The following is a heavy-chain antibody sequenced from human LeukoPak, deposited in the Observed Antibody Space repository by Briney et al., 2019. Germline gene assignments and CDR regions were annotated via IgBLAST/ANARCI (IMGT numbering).Heavy chain of an antibody. D-gene: IGHD2-2*01. CDR2: ISAYNGNT. CDR1: GYTFNSYG. Sequence: ASVKVSCKASGYTFNSYGISWVRQAPGQGLEWMGWISAYNGNTNYAQKLQGRVTMTTDTSTSTAYMELRSLGSDDTAVYYCARVRCRSTSCYYFDYWGQGTLVTVSS. J-gene: IGHJ4*02. CDR3: ARVRCRSTSCYYFDY. V-gene: IGHV1-18*01.